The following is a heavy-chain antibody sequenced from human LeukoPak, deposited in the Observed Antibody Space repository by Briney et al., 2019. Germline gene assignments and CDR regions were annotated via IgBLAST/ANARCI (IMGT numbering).Heavy chain of an antibody. CDR3: ARESGSYYYYGMDV. J-gene: IGHJ6*02. CDR1: GYTYTSYG. Sequence: ASVKVSCKASGYTYTSYGISWVRQAPGQGLEWMGWSSAYNGNTNYAQKLQGRVTMTTDTSTSTAYMELRSLRSDDTAVYYCARESGSYYYYGMDVWGQGTTVTVSS. V-gene: IGHV1-18*01. CDR2: SSAYNGNT. D-gene: IGHD1-26*01.